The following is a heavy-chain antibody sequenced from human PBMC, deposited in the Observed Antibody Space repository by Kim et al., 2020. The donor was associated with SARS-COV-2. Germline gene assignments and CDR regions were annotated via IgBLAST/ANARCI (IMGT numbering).Heavy chain of an antibody. CDR3: AGGLHHISEGWFDP. Sequence: SETLSLTCAVYGGTFSGYYWSWIRQPPGKGLEWIGEINHSGSTNYNPSLKSRVTISVDTSKNQLSLKLSSVTAAETAVYYCAGGLHHISEGWFDPWGQWTLVTVSS. CDR2: INHSGST. J-gene: IGHJ5*02. D-gene: IGHD2-21*01. CDR1: GGTFSGYY. V-gene: IGHV4-34*08.